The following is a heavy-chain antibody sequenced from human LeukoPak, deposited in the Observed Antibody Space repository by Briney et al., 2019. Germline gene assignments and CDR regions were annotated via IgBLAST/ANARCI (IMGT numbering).Heavy chain of an antibody. CDR2: ISGSGGST. V-gene: IGHV3-23*01. Sequence: GGSLRHSCAASGFTLSSYAMSLVRPAPGKGLEWVSAISGSGGSTYYADSVKGRFTISRDKSKNTLYLQMNSLRAEDTAVYYCAKDEFRTLYSSGWYAGWGQGTLVTVSS. D-gene: IGHD6-19*01. J-gene: IGHJ4*02. CDR1: GFTLSSYA. CDR3: AKDEFRTLYSSGWYAG.